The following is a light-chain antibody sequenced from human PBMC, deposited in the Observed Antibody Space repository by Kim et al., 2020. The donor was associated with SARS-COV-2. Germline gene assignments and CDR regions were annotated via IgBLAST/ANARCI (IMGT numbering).Light chain of an antibody. CDR2: ENN. J-gene: IGLJ2*01. CDR1: RGNIASND. CDR3: QSYDSSNPVV. Sequence: KTGTTYCTRGRGNIASNDVQWYQQRPGRAPTTVIYENNQRPSGVPDRFSGSIDSSSNSAALTISGLKTEDEADYYCQSYDSSNPVVFGGGTQLTVL. V-gene: IGLV6-57*03.